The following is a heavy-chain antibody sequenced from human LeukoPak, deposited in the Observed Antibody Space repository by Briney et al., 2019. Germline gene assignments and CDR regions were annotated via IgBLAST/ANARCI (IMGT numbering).Heavy chain of an antibody. D-gene: IGHD1-26*01. CDR3: ARERELLTYYFDY. Sequence: ASVKVSCKASGYTFTSYGISWVRQAPGQGLEWMGGIIPIFGTANYAQKFQGRVTITADESTSTAYMELSSLRSEDTAVYYCARERELLTYYFDYWGQGTLVTVSS. V-gene: IGHV1-69*13. CDR1: GYTFTSYG. CDR2: IIPIFGTA. J-gene: IGHJ4*02.